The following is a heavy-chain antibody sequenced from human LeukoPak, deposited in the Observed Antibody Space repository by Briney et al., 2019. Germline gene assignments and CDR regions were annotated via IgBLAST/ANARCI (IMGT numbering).Heavy chain of an antibody. CDR2: LYYSGST. J-gene: IGHJ1*01. CDR1: GASISTYY. Sequence: SETLSLTCTVSGASISTYYWSWIRQPPGKGLEWIGYLYYSGSTSYSPSLKSRVTMSVDTSKSQFSLKLNSVTAADTAIYYCARVRGTFETDWGQGTLVTVSS. V-gene: IGHV4-59*01. D-gene: IGHD2/OR15-2a*01. CDR3: ARVRGTFETD.